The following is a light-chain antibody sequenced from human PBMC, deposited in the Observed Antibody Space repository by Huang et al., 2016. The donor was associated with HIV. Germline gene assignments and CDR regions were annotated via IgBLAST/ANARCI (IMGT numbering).Light chain of an antibody. J-gene: IGKJ2*01. CDR1: QNINTF. Sequence: DIQMTQSPSSLSTFVGDRVTITCRASQNINTFVHLYQEKPGKAPRLLIYSASSLEHGVPSRFSGSASGTEFTLTVSSVQPDDSATYYCQQTYRTPYTFGQGTKLDI. V-gene: IGKV1-39*01. CDR3: QQTYRTPYT. CDR2: SAS.